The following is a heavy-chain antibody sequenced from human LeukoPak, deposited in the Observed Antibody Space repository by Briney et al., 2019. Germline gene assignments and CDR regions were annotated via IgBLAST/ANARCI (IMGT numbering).Heavy chain of an antibody. J-gene: IGHJ4*02. CDR2: ISYDGSNK. D-gene: IGHD6-25*01. CDR3: ARLSTAAADSDY. Sequence: GGSLRLSCAASGFTFSSYAMHWVRQTPGKGLEWVAVISYDGSNKYYADSVKGRFTISRDNGKNSLFLQMNSLRAEDTAVYYCARLSTAAADSDYWGQGTLVTVSS. V-gene: IGHV3-30-3*01. CDR1: GFTFSSYA.